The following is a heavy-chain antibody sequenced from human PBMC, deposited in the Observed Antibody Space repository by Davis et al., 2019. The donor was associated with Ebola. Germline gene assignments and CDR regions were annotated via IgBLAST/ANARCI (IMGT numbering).Heavy chain of an antibody. CDR3: AKDADYYDRTGSSPYWYFDL. CDR1: GFTFSSYA. D-gene: IGHD3-22*01. J-gene: IGHJ2*01. CDR2: ISGSGGST. Sequence: GESLKISCAASGFTFSSYAMSWVRQAPGKGLEWVSAISGSGGSTYYADSVKGRFTISRDNSKNTLYLQMNSLRVEDTAVYLCAKDADYYDRTGSSPYWYFDLWGRGALVTVSS. V-gene: IGHV3-23*01.